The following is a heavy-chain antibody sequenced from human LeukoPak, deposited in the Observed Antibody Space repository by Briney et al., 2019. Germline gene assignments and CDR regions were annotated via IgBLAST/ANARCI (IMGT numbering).Heavy chain of an antibody. V-gene: IGHV1-18*01. CDR3: ARDLSLGRHDDGEPFDS. Sequence: ASVKVSCKASGYTFTSYGVSWMRQAPGQGLEWMGWISPRDRNTYYAQKFQGRVTLTTDTSTTTVYMELRSLRSDDTAVYYCARDLSLGRHDDGEPFDSWGQGTLVTVSS. J-gene: IGHJ4*02. CDR1: GYTFTSYG. D-gene: IGHD4-17*01. CDR2: ISPRDRNT.